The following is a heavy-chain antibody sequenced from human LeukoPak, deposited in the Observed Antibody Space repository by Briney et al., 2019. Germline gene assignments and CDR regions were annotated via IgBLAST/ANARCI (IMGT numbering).Heavy chain of an antibody. CDR1: GYTFTGYY. D-gene: IGHD6-13*01. Sequence: ASVKVSCKASGYTFTGYYMHWVRQAPGQGLERMGWINPNSGGTNYAQKFQGRVTMTRDTSISTAYMELSRLRSDDTAVYYCVSTAAGPAYYFDYWGQGTLVTVSS. J-gene: IGHJ4*02. CDR2: INPNSGGT. V-gene: IGHV1-2*02. CDR3: VSTAAGPAYYFDY.